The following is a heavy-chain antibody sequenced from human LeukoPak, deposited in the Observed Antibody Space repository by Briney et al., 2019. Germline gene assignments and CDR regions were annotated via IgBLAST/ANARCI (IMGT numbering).Heavy chain of an antibody. V-gene: IGHV3-30*18. CDR1: GFTFSSYG. Sequence: PGGSLRLSCAASGFTFSSYGMHWVRQAPGKGLEWVAVISYDGSSKYYADSVKGRFTISRDNSKNTLYLQMNSLRAEDTAVYYCAKDSQWFGELLPYFDYWGQGTLVTVSS. D-gene: IGHD3-10*01. CDR2: ISYDGSSK. CDR3: AKDSQWFGELLPYFDY. J-gene: IGHJ4*02.